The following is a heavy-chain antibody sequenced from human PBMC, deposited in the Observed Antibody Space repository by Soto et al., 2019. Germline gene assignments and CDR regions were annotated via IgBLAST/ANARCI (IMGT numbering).Heavy chain of an antibody. CDR2: ISAYNGNT. J-gene: IGHJ6*02. D-gene: IGHD2-8*01. CDR1: GGTFSSYA. V-gene: IGHV1-18*01. Sequence: ASVKVSCKASGGTFSSYAISWVRQAPGQGLEWMGWISAYNGNTNYAQKLQGRVTMTTDTSTSTAYMELRSLRSDDTAVYYCACMTSSYSYGTDVWCPGTTVTLSS. CDR3: ACMTSSYSYGTDV.